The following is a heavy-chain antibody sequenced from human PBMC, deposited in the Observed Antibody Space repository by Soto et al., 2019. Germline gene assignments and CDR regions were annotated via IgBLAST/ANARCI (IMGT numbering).Heavy chain of an antibody. CDR1: GFTFTRYS. CDR2: ISSTTNHI. CDR3: ARESEDLTSNFDY. J-gene: IGHJ4*02. V-gene: IGHV3-21*06. Sequence: GGSLRLSCAASGFTFTRYSMNWVRQAPGKGLEWVSSISSTTNHIYYGDSMKGRFTISRDNAKNSLYLEMNSLRAEDTAVYYCARESEDLTSNFDYWGQGTLVTVSS.